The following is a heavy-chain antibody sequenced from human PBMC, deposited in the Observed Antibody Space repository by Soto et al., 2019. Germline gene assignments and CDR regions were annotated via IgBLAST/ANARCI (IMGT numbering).Heavy chain of an antibody. J-gene: IGHJ4*02. Sequence: QVQLAQSGAEVKRPGASLRVSCTASGYTFTSYYLYWVRQAPGQGLEWMGIINPSDGNTIYAQKFQGRVTMTRDTSTSAVYMELSRLGSEDTAVYYCARVSGYCTATRCSPFDYWGQGTLVTVSS. CDR2: INPSDGNT. CDR1: GYTFTSYY. CDR3: ARVSGYCTATRCSPFDY. D-gene: IGHD2-8*02. V-gene: IGHV1-46*01.